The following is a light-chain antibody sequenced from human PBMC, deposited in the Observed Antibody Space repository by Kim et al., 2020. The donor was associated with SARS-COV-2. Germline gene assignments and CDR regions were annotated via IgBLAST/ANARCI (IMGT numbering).Light chain of an antibody. CDR1: SGDIGAYKY. Sequence: SGSMSCPGTSGDIGAYKYVSWYQHHPGKAPKLIIYDISQRPSGVPDRFSGSKSGNTASLTISGLQAEDEADYYCCSYAGSYTYVVLGGGTKVTVL. CDR2: DIS. V-gene: IGLV2-11*01. CDR3: CSYAGSYTYVV. J-gene: IGLJ2*01.